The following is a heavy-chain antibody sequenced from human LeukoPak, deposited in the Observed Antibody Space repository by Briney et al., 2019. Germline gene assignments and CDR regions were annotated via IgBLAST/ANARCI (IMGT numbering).Heavy chain of an antibody. CDR1: GFTFSSYW. D-gene: IGHD1-26*01. J-gene: IGHJ4*02. V-gene: IGHV3-74*01. Sequence: PGGSLRLSCAASGFTFSSYWMNWVRQAPGKGLVWVSRINTDESTTNYADSVKGRFTISRDNAKNTVYLQMNSLRAEDTAVYYCVRDFHSGSAYGGSFDYWGQGTLVTVPS. CDR3: VRDFHSGSAYGGSFDY. CDR2: INTDESTT.